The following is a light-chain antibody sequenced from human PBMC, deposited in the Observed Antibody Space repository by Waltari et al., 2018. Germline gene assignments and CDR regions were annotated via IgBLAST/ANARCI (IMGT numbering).Light chain of an antibody. V-gene: IGKV3-20*01. CDR2: DAS. Sequence: EIVLTQSPGTLSLSPGERATLSCRASQSVSRTLAWYQQKPGQAPRLLIYDASSRATGIPDRFSGSGSGTDFSLTISRLEPEDFAVYYCQKYGTLPATFGQGTKLEI. J-gene: IGKJ1*01. CDR1: QSVSRT. CDR3: QKYGTLPAT.